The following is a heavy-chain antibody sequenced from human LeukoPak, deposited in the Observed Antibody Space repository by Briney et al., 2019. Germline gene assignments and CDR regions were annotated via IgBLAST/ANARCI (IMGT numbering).Heavy chain of an antibody. J-gene: IGHJ4*02. CDR3: ARSRYYYDSSGYYYKGIYYFDY. CDR1: GGSFSGYY. D-gene: IGHD3-22*01. Sequence: SETLSLTCAVYGGSFSGYYWSWIRQPPGKGLEWIGEINHSGSTNYNPSLKSRVTMSVDTSKNQFSLKLSSVTAADTAVYYCARSRYYYDSSGYYYKGIYYFDYWGQGTLVTVSS. CDR2: INHSGST. V-gene: IGHV4-34*01.